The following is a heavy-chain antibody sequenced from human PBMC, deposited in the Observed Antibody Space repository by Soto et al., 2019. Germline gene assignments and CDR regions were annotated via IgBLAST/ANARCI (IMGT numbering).Heavy chain of an antibody. V-gene: IGHV4-59*08. CDR2: IYYSGNT. CDR1: GGSISTYD. J-gene: IGHJ4*02. CDR3: ARRLAVRPDYYFDY. Sequence: PSETLSLTCTVSGGSISTYDWTWIRQPPGKGLEWIGYIYYSGNTVFNPSLKSRVTMSLDTSKNQFSLKLSSVTAADTAVYYCARRLAVRPDYYFDYWGQGTLVTVSS. D-gene: IGHD6-6*01.